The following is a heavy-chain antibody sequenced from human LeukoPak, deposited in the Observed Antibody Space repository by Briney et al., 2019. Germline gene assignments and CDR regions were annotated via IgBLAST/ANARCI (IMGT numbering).Heavy chain of an antibody. J-gene: IGHJ4*02. CDR1: GFTFSSYA. D-gene: IGHD3-10*01. CDR3: ANLVATGLDY. V-gene: IGHV3-23*01. CDR2: INSVGSST. Sequence: QTGGSLRLSCAASGFTFSSYAMSWVRQAPGKGLEWVSAINSVGSSTYYADSVKGRFTISRDNSKNTLDLQMISLRAEDTALYYCANLVATGLDYWGQGTLVTVSS.